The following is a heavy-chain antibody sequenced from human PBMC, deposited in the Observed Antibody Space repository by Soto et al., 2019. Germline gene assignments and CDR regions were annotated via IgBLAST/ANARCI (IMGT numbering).Heavy chain of an antibody. D-gene: IGHD3-22*01. V-gene: IGHV3-48*03. CDR2: ISSSGSTI. J-gene: IGHJ3*02. CDR3: ARVYDLDAFDI. Sequence: GGSLRLSCAASGFTFSSYEMNWVRQAPGKGLEWVSYISSSGSTIYYADSVKGRFTISRDNAKNSLYLQMNSLRAEDTAVYYCARVYDLDAFDIWGQGTMVTVSS. CDR1: GFTFSSYE.